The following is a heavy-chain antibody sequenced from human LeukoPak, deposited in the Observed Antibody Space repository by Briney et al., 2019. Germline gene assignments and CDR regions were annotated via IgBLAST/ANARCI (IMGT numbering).Heavy chain of an antibody. CDR2: IYHSGST. CDR1: GYSISSGYY. D-gene: IGHD3/OR15-3a*01. CDR3: ARQTGSGLFILP. Sequence: PSETLSLTCIVSGYSISSGYYWGWIRQPPGKGLEWIGSIYHSGSTYYNPSLKSRVTISVDTSKNQFSLKLSSVTAADTAVYYCARQTGSGLFILPGGQETLVTVSS. V-gene: IGHV4-38-2*02. J-gene: IGHJ4*02.